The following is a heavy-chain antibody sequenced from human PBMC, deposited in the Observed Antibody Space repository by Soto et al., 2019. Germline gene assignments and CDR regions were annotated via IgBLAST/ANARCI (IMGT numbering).Heavy chain of an antibody. J-gene: IGHJ4*02. CDR2: IDPSDSYT. D-gene: IGHD5-18*01. Sequence: GEPLKISCKGSGYSITSYWISWVSKMPGKGLEWMGRIDPSDSYTNYSPSFQGHVTISADKSISTAYLQWSSPKASDTAMYYCARMRAVDTAMENYWGQGTLVTVSS. CDR3: ARMRAVDTAMENY. CDR1: GYSITSYW. V-gene: IGHV5-10-1*01.